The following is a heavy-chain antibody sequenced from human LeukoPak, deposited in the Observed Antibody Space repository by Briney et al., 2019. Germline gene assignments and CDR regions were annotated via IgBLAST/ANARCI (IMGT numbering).Heavy chain of an antibody. CDR1: GYTFTDYY. J-gene: IGHJ4*02. CDR2: INPDSGGT. D-gene: IGHD5-24*01. Sequence: GASVKVSCKPSGYTFTDYYMHWVRQAPGQGLEWMGWINPDSGGTSYAQKFQGRVTMTRDTSISTAYMELSRLRFDDTAVYYCARDGGDGYNAYYFDYWGQGSLVTVSS. V-gene: IGHV1-2*02. CDR3: ARDGGDGYNAYYFDY.